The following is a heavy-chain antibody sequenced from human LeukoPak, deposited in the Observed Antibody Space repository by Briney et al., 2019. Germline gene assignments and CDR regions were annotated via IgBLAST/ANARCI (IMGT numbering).Heavy chain of an antibody. Sequence: GASVKVSCKASGYTFSGYYMHWVRQAPGQGLEWMGWINPNSGGTNYAQKFQGRVTMTRDTSITTAYMELSRLRSDDTAVCYCARDLADFYYYYYYMDVWGKGTTVTVSS. CDR3: ARDLADFYYYYYYMDV. J-gene: IGHJ6*03. CDR2: INPNSGGT. D-gene: IGHD3-3*01. CDR1: GYTFSGYY. V-gene: IGHV1-2*02.